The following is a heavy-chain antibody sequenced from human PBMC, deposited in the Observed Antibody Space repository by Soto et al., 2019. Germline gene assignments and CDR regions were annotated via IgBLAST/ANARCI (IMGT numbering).Heavy chain of an antibody. CDR3: ARSAFWNSFDY. CDR2: ITSGSSTI. V-gene: IGHV3-48*01. D-gene: IGHD3-3*01. J-gene: IGHJ4*02. Sequence: EVQLVESGGGLVQPGGSLRLSCAASGFTFSSYSMNWVRQAPGKGLEWVSYITSGSSTIYYADSVKGRFTISRDNAENSLYLQMNSLRAEDTAVYSCARSAFWNSFDYWGQGAQVTVSS. CDR1: GFTFSSYS.